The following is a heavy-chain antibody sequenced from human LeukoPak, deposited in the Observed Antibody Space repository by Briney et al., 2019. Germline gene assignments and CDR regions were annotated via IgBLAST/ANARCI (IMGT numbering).Heavy chain of an antibody. CDR3: AREKETYSSSWVDY. Sequence: GSLRLSCAASGFTFNNAWMSWVRQAPGKGLEWIGRIYTSGSTNYNPSLKSRVTISVDTSKNQFSLKLSSVTAADTAVYYCAREKETYSSSWVDYWGQGTLVTVSS. V-gene: IGHV4-4*08. CDR1: GFTFNNAW. CDR2: IYTSGST. J-gene: IGHJ4*02. D-gene: IGHD6-13*01.